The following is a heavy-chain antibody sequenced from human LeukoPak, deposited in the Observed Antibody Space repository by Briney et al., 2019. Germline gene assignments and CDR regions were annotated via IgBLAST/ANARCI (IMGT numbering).Heavy chain of an antibody. CDR3: TTFWFGELFYHY. CDR1: GFTFRSYA. V-gene: IGHV3-15*01. CDR2: IISKSDGGTT. J-gene: IGHJ4*02. D-gene: IGHD3-10*01. Sequence: GGSLRLSCAASGFTFRSYAMNWVRQAPGKGLEWVGRIISKSDGGTTDYAAPVKGRFTISRDDSKNTLYLQMNSLKTEDTGVYYCTTFWFGELFYHYWGQGTLVTVSS.